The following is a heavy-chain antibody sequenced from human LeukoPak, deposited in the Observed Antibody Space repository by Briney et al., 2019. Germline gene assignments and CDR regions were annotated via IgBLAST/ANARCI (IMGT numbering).Heavy chain of an antibody. Sequence: GGPLKIPCKGSGYSLNSYWISWVRQLPGKGLEWMGRIDPSDSYTNYSPSFQGHVTISADKSISTAYLQWSSLKASDTAMYYCARHQDIVATIDYWVQGTLVTVSS. D-gene: IGHD5-12*01. CDR1: GYSLNSYW. CDR2: IDPSDSYT. CDR3: ARHQDIVATIDY. V-gene: IGHV5-10-1*01. J-gene: IGHJ4*02.